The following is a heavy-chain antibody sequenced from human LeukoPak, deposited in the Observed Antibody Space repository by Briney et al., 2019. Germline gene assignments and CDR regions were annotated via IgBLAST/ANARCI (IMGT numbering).Heavy chain of an antibody. CDR3: AGSYSSSSPFDY. J-gene: IGHJ4*02. Sequence: SETLFLTCTVSGGSISSYYWSWIRQPAGKGLEWIGRIYTGGSTNYNTSLKSRVTMSVDTSKNQLSLKLNSVTAADTAVYYCAGSYSSSSPFDYWGQGTLVTVSS. D-gene: IGHD6-6*01. CDR2: IYTGGST. CDR1: GGSISSYY. V-gene: IGHV4-4*07.